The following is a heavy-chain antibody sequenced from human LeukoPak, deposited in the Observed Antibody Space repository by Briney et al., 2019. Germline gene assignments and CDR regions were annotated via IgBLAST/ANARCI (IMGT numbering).Heavy chain of an antibody. D-gene: IGHD6-6*01. Sequence: HPSETLSLTCSVSGRSISPYYWSWFRQAPGRGLEWVGYIFSSGAASYKPSLKSRVTLSVDTSKNQFSLKLSSVTAADTAVYYCARGIAARPGNWFDPWGQGTLVTVSS. V-gene: IGHV4-59*01. CDR3: ARGIAARPGNWFDP. CDR1: GRSISPYY. J-gene: IGHJ5*02. CDR2: IFSSGAA.